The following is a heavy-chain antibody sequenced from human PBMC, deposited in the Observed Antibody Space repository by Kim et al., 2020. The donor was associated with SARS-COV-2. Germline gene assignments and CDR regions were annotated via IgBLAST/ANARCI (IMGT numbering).Heavy chain of an antibody. CDR2: IRNKANNYAT. Sequence: PGGSLRLSCAASGFTFSDYYMDWVRQAPGKGLEWVGRIRNKANNYATEYAASVKGRFTISRDDSKNSLYLQMNSLKTEDTAVYYCARGGLSWGASWYFDYWGQGTLVTVSS. V-gene: IGHV3-72*01. J-gene: IGHJ4*02. D-gene: IGHD7-27*01. CDR1: GFTFSDYY. CDR3: ARGGLSWGASWYFDY.